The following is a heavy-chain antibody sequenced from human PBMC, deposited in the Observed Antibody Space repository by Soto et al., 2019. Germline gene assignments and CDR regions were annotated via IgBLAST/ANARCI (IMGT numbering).Heavy chain of an antibody. CDR1: GYTFTSYA. D-gene: IGHD4-17*01. CDR3: ARDWYGDNWFDP. Sequence: GSVKVSCKASGYTFTSYAMHWVRQAPGQRLEWMGWINAGNGNTKYSQKFQGRVTITRDTSASTAYMELSSLRSEDTAVYYCARDWYGDNWFDPWGQGTLVTVSS. J-gene: IGHJ5*02. V-gene: IGHV1-3*01. CDR2: INAGNGNT.